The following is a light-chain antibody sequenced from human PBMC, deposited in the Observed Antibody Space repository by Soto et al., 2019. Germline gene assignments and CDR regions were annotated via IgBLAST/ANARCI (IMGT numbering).Light chain of an antibody. CDR1: QDISNS. Sequence: AIRMTQSPSSLSASTGDRVTITCRASQDISNSLVWYQQKPGKAPKVLIHAASTLQSGVSSRFSGSGSGTDFTLIISRRQSEDFANYYCKQYSSYPWTFGQGTKV. CDR3: KQYSSYPWT. J-gene: IGKJ1*01. V-gene: IGKV1-8*01. CDR2: AAS.